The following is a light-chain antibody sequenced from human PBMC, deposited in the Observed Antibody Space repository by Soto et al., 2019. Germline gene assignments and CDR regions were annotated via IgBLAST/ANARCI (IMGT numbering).Light chain of an antibody. CDR1: SSDVSGFNY. J-gene: IGLJ2*01. V-gene: IGLV2-14*01. Sequence: QSALTQHAAVSGSPGQSITISCTGTSSDVSGFNYVSWYQHHPGKAPKLIIYEVVNRPSGVSNRFSGSKSGTTASLTISGLQAEDEADYYCTSYTTSSPLFGGGTKLTVL. CDR2: EVV. CDR3: TSYTTSSPL.